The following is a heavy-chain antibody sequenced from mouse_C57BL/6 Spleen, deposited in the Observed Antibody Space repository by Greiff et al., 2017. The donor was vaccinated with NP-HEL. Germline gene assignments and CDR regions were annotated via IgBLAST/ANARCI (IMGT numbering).Heavy chain of an antibody. J-gene: IGHJ2*01. CDR3: ATLITTVVATDFDY. V-gene: IGHV1-64*01. D-gene: IGHD1-1*01. CDR1: GYTFTSYW. Sequence: VQLQQPGAELVKPGASVKLSCKASGYTFTSYWMHWVKQRPGQGLEWIGMIHPNSGSTNYNEKFKSKATLTADKSSSTAYMQLSSLTSEDSAVYYCATLITTVVATDFDYWGQGTTLTVSS. CDR2: IHPNSGST.